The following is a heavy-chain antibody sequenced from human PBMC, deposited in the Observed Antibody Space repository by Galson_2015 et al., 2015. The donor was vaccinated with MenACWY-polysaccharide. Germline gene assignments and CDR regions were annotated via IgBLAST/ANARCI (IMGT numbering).Heavy chain of an antibody. CDR2: ISYDETNK. CDR1: GFSFNSYA. D-gene: IGHD2-2*01. Sequence: SLRLSCAASGFSFNSYAMHWVRQAPGKGLEWVAVISYDETNKYYADSVKGRFTISRDNSKNTLYLQMNSLRAEDAAVYYCARDYCSITSCYGLDVWGQGTTVIVSS. V-gene: IGHV3-30-3*01. CDR3: ARDYCSITSCYGLDV. J-gene: IGHJ6*02.